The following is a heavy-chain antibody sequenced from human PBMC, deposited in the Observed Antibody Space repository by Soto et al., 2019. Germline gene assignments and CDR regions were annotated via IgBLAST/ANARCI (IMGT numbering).Heavy chain of an antibody. CDR1: GYTFTSYG. CDR2: ISAYNGNT. CDR3: ARDLPYYDSSGLNRGFDP. V-gene: IGHV1-18*04. J-gene: IGHJ5*02. Sequence: QVQLVQSGAEVKKTGASVKVSCKASGYTFTSYGISWVRQAPGQGLEWMGWISAYNGNTNYAQKLQGRVTMTTDTSTSTAYMELRSLRSDDTAVYYCARDLPYYDSSGLNRGFDPWGQGTLVTVSS. D-gene: IGHD3-22*01.